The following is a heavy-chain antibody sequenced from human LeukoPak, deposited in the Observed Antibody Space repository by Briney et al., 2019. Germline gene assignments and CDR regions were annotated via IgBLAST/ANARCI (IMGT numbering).Heavy chain of an antibody. D-gene: IGHD3-10*01. J-gene: IGHJ6*03. Sequence: PGGSLRLSCAASGFTFSSYAMHWVRQAPGKGLEYVSAISSNGGSTYYANSVKGRFTISRGNSKNTLYLQMGSLRAEDMAVYYCARGAVVLLWFGESYMDVWGKGTTVTISS. V-gene: IGHV3-64*01. CDR3: ARGAVVLLWFGESYMDV. CDR2: ISSNGGST. CDR1: GFTFSSYA.